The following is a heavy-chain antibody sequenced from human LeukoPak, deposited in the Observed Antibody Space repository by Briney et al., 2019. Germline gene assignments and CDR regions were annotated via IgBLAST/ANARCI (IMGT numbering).Heavy chain of an antibody. V-gene: IGHV4-59*01. CDR2: VNNSGRT. CDR1: GASLRSYY. Sequence: PSQTLSLTCIVSGASLRSYYCRWIRRPPGRGLGGIENVNNSGRTSYNPCFESRVTISVDTSKKQFALRLSYVTAADTGVYYCAREGTGELHFDYWGRGTLVTVSS. CDR3: AREGTGELHFDY. J-gene: IGHJ4*02. D-gene: IGHD7-27*01.